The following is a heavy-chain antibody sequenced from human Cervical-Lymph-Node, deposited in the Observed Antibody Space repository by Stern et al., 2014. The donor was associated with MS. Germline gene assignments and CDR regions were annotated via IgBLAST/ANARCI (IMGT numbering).Heavy chain of an antibody. Sequence: QVQLVESGAEVKKPGASVKVSCKASGYTFTSYYIHWVRQAPGKGLECMGIINPSGGSTSYAQKFQGRLTMTRDTSTSTVYMELSSLRSEDTAVYYCARVAMTSLDYWGQGTLVTVSS. J-gene: IGHJ4*02. CDR3: ARVAMTSLDY. CDR1: GYTFTSYY. CDR2: INPSGGST. V-gene: IGHV1-46*03.